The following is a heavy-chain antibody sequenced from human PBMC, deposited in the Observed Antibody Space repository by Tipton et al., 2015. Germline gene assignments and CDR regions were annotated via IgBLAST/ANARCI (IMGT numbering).Heavy chain of an antibody. Sequence: QSGPEVKKPGASVKVSCKASGYTFTSYGITWVRQAPGQGLEWMGWISAYNGNKNYAQKLQGRVTMTTDTSTSTAYMELRSLRSDDTALYYWARYATANYGYIYGCCGIYYYYCYAMDGWGQVATVSFSS. V-gene: IGHV1-18*01. CDR3: ARYATANYGYIYGCCGIYYYYCYAMDG. CDR1: GYTFTSYG. J-gene: IGHJ6*02. CDR2: ISAYNGNK. D-gene: IGHD5-18*01.